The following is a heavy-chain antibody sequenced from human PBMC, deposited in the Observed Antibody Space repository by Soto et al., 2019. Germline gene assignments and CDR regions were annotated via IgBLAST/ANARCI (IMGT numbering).Heavy chain of an antibody. CDR3: AREWGYYDSSGYYLREYFQH. CDR2: ISYDGSNK. CDR1: GFTFSSYA. Sequence: QVQLVESGGGVVQPGRSLRLSCAASGFTFSSYAMHWVRQAPGKGLEWVAVISYDGSNKYYADSVKGRFPISRDNPKNTPYLEMNSLRAGDTAVYYCAREWGYYDSSGYYLREYFQHWGQGTLVTVSS. D-gene: IGHD3-22*01. V-gene: IGHV3-30-3*01. J-gene: IGHJ1*01.